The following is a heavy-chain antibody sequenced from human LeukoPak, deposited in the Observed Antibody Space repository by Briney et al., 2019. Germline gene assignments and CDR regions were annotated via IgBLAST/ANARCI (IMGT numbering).Heavy chain of an antibody. CDR3: ARVDNRDWYYFDY. CDR2: IYYSGST. V-gene: IGHV4-59*01. D-gene: IGHD3/OR15-3a*01. Sequence: PSETLSLTCTVSGGSISSYYWSWIRQPPGKGLEWIGYIYYSGSTNYNPSLKSRVTTSVDTSKNQFSLKLSSVTAADTAVYYCARVDNRDWYYFDYWGQGSLVTVSS. J-gene: IGHJ4*02. CDR1: GGSISSYY.